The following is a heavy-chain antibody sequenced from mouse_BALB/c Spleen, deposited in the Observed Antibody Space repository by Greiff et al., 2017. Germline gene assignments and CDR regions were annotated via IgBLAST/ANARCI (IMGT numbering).Heavy chain of an antibody. D-gene: IGHD2-3*01. V-gene: IGHV5-15*02. CDR1: GFTFSDYG. J-gene: IGHJ4*01. CDR2: ISNLAYSI. Sequence: EVKLMESGGGLVQPGGSRKLSCAASGFTFSDYGMAWVRQAPGKGPEWVAFISNLAYSIYYADTVTGRFTISRENAKNTLYLEMSSLRSEDTAMYYCARGWSLEAMDYWGQGTSVTVSS. CDR3: ARGWSLEAMDY.